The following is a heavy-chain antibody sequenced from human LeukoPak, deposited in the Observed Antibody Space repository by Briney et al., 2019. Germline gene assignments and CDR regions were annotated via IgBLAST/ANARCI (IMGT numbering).Heavy chain of an antibody. CDR3: ASTRPNFVDY. D-gene: IGHD3-9*01. CDR1: GGSISSSSYY. Sequence: TSETLSLTCTVSGGSISSSSYYWGWIRQPPGKGLEWIGSIYYSGSTYYNPSLKSRVTISVDASKNQFSLKLSSVTAADTAVYYCASTRPNFVDYWGQGTLVTVSS. CDR2: IYYSGST. V-gene: IGHV4-39*01. J-gene: IGHJ4*02.